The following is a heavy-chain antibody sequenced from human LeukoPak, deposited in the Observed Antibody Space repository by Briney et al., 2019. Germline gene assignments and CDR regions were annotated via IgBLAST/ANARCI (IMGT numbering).Heavy chain of an antibody. Sequence: ASVKVSCKASGYTFTGYYMHWVRQAPGQGLEWMGWINPNSGGTSYAQKFQGRVTMTRDTSISTAYMELSRLRSDDTAVYYCARAQIWSGYYYWGQGTLVTVSS. CDR1: GYTFTGYY. CDR2: INPNSGGT. CDR3: ARAQIWSGYYY. V-gene: IGHV1-2*02. D-gene: IGHD3-3*01. J-gene: IGHJ4*02.